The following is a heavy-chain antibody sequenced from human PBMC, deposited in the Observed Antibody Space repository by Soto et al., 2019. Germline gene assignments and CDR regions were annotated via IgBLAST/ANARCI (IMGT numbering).Heavy chain of an antibody. D-gene: IGHD3-9*01. CDR2: MHHTQGT. Sequence: PSETLSLTCSVSGASISSYYWTWIRQPPGGGLEWIGYMHHTQGTNDNPSLRGRVHMSIDTSMNQLSLRLTSVTAADTAVYYCARVPFVGYFDWLDPWRQGTLATVSS. CDR3: ARVPFVGYFDWLDP. CDR1: GASISSYY. V-gene: IGHV4-59*01. J-gene: IGHJ5*01.